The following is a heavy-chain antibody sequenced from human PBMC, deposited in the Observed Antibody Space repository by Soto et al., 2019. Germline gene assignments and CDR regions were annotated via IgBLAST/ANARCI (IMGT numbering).Heavy chain of an antibody. CDR1: GFTFSSYS. J-gene: IGHJ5*02. V-gene: IGHV3-21*05. Sequence: PGGSLRLSCAASGFTFSSYSMNWVRQAPGKWLEWVSYISSSSSYIYYADSVKGRFTISRDNAKNSLYLQMNSLRAEDTAVYYCARAKYYYDSHTGGWFDPWGQGTLVTVSS. CDR2: ISSSSSYI. CDR3: ARAKYYYDSHTGGWFDP. D-gene: IGHD3-22*01.